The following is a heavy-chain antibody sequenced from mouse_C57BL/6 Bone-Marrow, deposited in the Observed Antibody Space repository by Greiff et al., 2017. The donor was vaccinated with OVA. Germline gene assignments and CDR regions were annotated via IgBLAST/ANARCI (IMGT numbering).Heavy chain of an antibody. J-gene: IGHJ3*01. V-gene: IGHV1-9*01. CDR3: AREGNYCGSSPFAY. D-gene: IGHD1-1*01. Sequence: VQLQQSGAELMKPGASVKLSCKATGYTFTGYWIEWVKQRPGHGLEWIGEILPGSGSTNYNEKFKGKATFTADTSSNTAYMQLSSLTTEDSAIYYGAREGNYCGSSPFAYWGQGTLVTVSA. CDR1: GYTFTGYW. CDR2: ILPGSGST.